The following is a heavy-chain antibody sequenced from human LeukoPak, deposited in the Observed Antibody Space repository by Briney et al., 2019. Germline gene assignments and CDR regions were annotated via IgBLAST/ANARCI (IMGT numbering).Heavy chain of an antibody. J-gene: IGHJ4*02. V-gene: IGHV3-30*02. CDR2: IRYDGNNK. CDR1: GFLFSSHV. Sequence: PGGSLRLSCAASGFLFSSHVMHWVRQAPGKGLDWVAFIRYDGNNKLYADSVKGRFTISRDNSKNTLYLHINSLRAEDTAVYYCVKDNPLDYWGQGTLVIVSS. D-gene: IGHD1-14*01. CDR3: VKDNPLDY.